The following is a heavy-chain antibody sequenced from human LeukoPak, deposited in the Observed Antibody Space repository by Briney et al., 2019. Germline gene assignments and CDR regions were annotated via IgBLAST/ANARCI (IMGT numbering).Heavy chain of an antibody. D-gene: IGHD6-19*01. V-gene: IGHV1-24*01. CDR3: ATDEGSGWDWYFDY. J-gene: IGHJ4*02. Sequence: ASVKVSCKVSGYTLTELSMHWVRQAPGKGLEWMGVFDPEDGETIYAQKFQGRVTMTEDTSTDTAYMELRSLRSEDTAVYYSATDEGSGWDWYFDYWGQGGLVTVSS. CDR2: FDPEDGET. CDR1: GYTLTELS.